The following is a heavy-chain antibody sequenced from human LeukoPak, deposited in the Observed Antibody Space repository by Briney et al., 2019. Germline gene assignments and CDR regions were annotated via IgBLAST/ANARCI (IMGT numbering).Heavy chain of an antibody. CDR3: ERAYSGYDP. CDR2: INHSGST. Sequence: SETLSITCAVYGGTFSGYYWSWIRQPPGKGLEWIGEINHSGSTNYNPSLKSRVTISVDTSKNQFSLKLSSVTAADTAVYYCERAYSGYDPWGQGTLVTVSS. J-gene: IGHJ5*02. CDR1: GGTFSGYY. D-gene: IGHD5-12*01. V-gene: IGHV4-34*01.